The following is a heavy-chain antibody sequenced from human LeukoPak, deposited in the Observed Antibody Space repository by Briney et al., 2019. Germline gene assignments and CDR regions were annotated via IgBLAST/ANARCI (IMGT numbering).Heavy chain of an antibody. Sequence: GGSLRLSCAASGFTFNNYAMSWVRQAPGKGLEWVSTINGGGGATYYADSVKGRFTISRDNSKSTLYLQMNSLRAEDTAVYYCARAYFDIWGQGTMVTVSS. V-gene: IGHV3-23*01. CDR3: ARAYFDI. CDR2: INGGGGAT. J-gene: IGHJ3*02. CDR1: GFTFNNYA.